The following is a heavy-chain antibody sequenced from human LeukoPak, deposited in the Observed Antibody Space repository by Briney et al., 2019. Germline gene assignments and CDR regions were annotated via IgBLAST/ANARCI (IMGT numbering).Heavy chain of an antibody. CDR2: ISSGSSYI. CDR3: AREAGGNSGYVWVL. D-gene: IGHD5-12*01. V-gene: IGHV3-21*01. J-gene: IGHJ4*02. CDR1: GFTSSTYS. Sequence: GESLTLSCAASGFTSSTYSMNWVRQAPGKGLEWVSSISSGSSYIYYADSVKGRFTVSRDNAENSLYLQMNSLRAEDTAVYYCAREAGGNSGYVWVLWGQGTLVTVSS.